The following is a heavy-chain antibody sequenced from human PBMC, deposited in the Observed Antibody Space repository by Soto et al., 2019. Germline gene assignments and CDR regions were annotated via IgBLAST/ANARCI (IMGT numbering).Heavy chain of an antibody. J-gene: IGHJ2*01. CDR2: ISRSGSTI. Sequence: GGSLRLSCAASGLTFSSYEMNWVRQAPGKGLEWVSYISRSGSTIYYADSVKGRVTISRDNAKNSLYLQMNSLSAEDTAVYYCARDGRIRRPDWYFDLWGRGTLVTVSS. CDR3: ARDGRIRRPDWYFDL. V-gene: IGHV3-48*03. D-gene: IGHD2-15*01. CDR1: GLTFSSYE.